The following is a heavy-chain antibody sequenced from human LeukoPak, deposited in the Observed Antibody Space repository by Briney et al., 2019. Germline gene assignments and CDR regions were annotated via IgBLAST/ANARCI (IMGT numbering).Heavy chain of an antibody. D-gene: IGHD4-11*01. Sequence: ASVKVSCKVSGGTFSSNAISWVRQAPGQGLDWMGGIIPIFNIVNYAQKFQGRVTITRNTSISTAYMELSSLRSEDTAVYYCARGFGSNPRRRGPPRKYYYYYYMDVWGKGTTVTVSS. J-gene: IGHJ6*03. V-gene: IGHV1-69*10. CDR3: ARGFGSNPRRRGPPRKYYYYYYMDV. CDR2: IIPIFNIV. CDR1: GGTFSSNA.